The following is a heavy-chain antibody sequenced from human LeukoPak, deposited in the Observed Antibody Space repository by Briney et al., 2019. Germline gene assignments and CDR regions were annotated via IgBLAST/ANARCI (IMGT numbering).Heavy chain of an antibody. V-gene: IGHV4-59*01. D-gene: IGHD5-24*01. CDR2: IYYSGST. CDR1: GDSINSYY. J-gene: IGHJ4*02. CDR3: ARARLGDGYTLFDY. Sequence: SSETLSLTCTVSGDSINSYYWSWIRQPPGKGLEWIGYIYYSGSTNYYPSLKSRVTISVDTSKNQFSLKLTSVTAADTAVYYCARARLGDGYTLFDYWGQGTLVTVSS.